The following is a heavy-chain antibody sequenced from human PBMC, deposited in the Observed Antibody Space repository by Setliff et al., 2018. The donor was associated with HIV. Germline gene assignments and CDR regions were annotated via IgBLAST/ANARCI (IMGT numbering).Heavy chain of an antibody. D-gene: IGHD6-19*01. Sequence: GESLRLSCAASGFSFSSYWMHWVRQVPGKGLVWVSAVNSDGSRTTYADSVKGRFTISRDNAKNMLYLQMNTVRAEDTAVYYCARPMEIGRHPVAGLRDAFDIWGQGTMVTVSS. CDR2: VNSDGSRT. J-gene: IGHJ3*02. CDR1: GFSFSSYW. CDR3: ARPMEIGRHPVAGLRDAFDI. V-gene: IGHV3-74*03.